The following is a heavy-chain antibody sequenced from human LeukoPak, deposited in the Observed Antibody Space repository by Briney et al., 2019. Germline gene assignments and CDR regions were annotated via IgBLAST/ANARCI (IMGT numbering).Heavy chain of an antibody. V-gene: IGHV4-34*01. Sequence: PSETLSLTCAVYGGSFSGYYWSWIRQPPGKGLEWIGEINHSGSTNYNSSLKSRVTISVDTSKNQFSLKLSSVTAADTAVYYCARITLAMVDYWGQGTLVTVSS. CDR1: GGSFSGYY. CDR2: INHSGST. J-gene: IGHJ4*02. D-gene: IGHD5-18*01. CDR3: ARITLAMVDY.